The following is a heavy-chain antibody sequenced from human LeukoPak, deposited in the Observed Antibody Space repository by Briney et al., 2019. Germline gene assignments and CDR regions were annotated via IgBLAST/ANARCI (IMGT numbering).Heavy chain of an antibody. CDR1: GYTFTSYG. CDR2: ISAYNGNT. CDR3: ARDARIAVAGFYDY. V-gene: IGHV1-18*01. D-gene: IGHD6-19*01. Sequence: GASVKVSCKASGYTFTSYGISWVRQAPGQGLEWMGWISAYNGNTNYAQKLQGRVTMTTDTSTSTAYMELRSLRSDDTAVYYCARDARIAVAGFYDYWGQGTLATVSS. J-gene: IGHJ4*02.